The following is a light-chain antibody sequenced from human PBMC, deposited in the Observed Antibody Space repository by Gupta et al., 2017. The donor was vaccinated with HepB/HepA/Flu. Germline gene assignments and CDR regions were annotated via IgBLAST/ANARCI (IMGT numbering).Light chain of an antibody. CDR3: AVWDDSLSGGV. CDR2: RNN. V-gene: IGLV1-47*01. J-gene: IGLJ3*02. Sequence: QSVLTQPPSASGTPGQRVTISCSGSSSNIGTNYVYWYQQLPGTAPKLLIYRNNQRPLGVPDRFSGSKSGTSASLAISGLRSDDEADYYCAVWDDSLSGGVFGGGTKLTVL. CDR1: SSNIGTNY.